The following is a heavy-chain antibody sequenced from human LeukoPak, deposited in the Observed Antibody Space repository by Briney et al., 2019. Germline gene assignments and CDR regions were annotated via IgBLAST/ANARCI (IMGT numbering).Heavy chain of an antibody. Sequence: SETLSLTCTVSGGSISSSSYYWGWIRQPPGKGLEWIGYIYYSGSTNYNPSLKSRVTISVDTSKNQFSLKLSSVTAADTAVYYCARGLGTTAVAGFDYWGQGTLVTVSS. V-gene: IGHV4-61*05. CDR2: IYYSGST. CDR3: ARGLGTTAVAGFDY. J-gene: IGHJ4*02. D-gene: IGHD6-19*01. CDR1: GGSISSSSYY.